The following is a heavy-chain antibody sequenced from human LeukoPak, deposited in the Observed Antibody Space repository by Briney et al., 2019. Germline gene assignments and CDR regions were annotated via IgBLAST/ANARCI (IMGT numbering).Heavy chain of an antibody. D-gene: IGHD2/OR15-2a*01. CDR1: GFTFSSYS. Sequence: GGSLRLSCAASGFTFSSYSKNWVRQAPGKGLEWVSSISSSSSYIYYADSVKGRFTISRDNAKNSLYLQMNSLRAEDTAVYYCARDLSTFYYYYMDVWGKGTTVTVSS. J-gene: IGHJ6*03. CDR2: ISSSSSYI. V-gene: IGHV3-21*01. CDR3: ARDLSTFYYYYMDV.